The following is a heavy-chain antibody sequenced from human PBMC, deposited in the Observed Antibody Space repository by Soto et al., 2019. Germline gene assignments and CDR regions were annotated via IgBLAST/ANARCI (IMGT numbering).Heavy chain of an antibody. CDR3: ARVPSPFDYYYAMDV. V-gene: IGHV4-30-4*01. D-gene: IGHD3-16*01. Sequence: SETLSLTCTVSGDSISSGNKYWSWIRQHPGKGLERIGYIFSSGTNYYNTSLKSRLTMSLDASQNQFSLKLNSLTDADTAVYFCARVPSPFDYYYAMDVWGQGTTVTVSS. J-gene: IGHJ6*02. CDR1: GDSISSGNKY. CDR2: IFSSGTN.